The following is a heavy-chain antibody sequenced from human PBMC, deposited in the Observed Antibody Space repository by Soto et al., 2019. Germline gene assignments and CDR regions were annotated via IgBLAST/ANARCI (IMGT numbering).Heavy chain of an antibody. CDR2: IYYSGST. J-gene: IGHJ4*02. D-gene: IGHD1-20*01. Sequence: KTSETLSLTCTVSGGSVSSGSYYWSWIRQPPGKGLEWIGYIYYSGSTNYNPSLKSRVTISVDTSKNQFSLKLSSVTAADTAVYYCAREGTYNWNDRAFDYWGQGTQVTVS. CDR1: GGSVSSGSYY. V-gene: IGHV4-61*01. CDR3: AREGTYNWNDRAFDY.